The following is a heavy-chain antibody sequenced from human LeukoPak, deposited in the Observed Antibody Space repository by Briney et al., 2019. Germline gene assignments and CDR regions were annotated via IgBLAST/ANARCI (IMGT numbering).Heavy chain of an antibody. V-gene: IGHV4-59*01. CDR1: GGSISSYY. CDR2: IYYSGST. D-gene: IGHD3-22*01. CDR3: ARVKSSGYPGGDAFDI. Sequence: PSETLSLTCTVSGGSISSYYWSWIRQPPGKGLEWIGYIYYSGSTNYNPSLKSRVTISVDTSKNQFSLKLSSVTAADTAVYYCARVKSSGYPGGDAFDIWGQGTMVTVSS. J-gene: IGHJ3*02.